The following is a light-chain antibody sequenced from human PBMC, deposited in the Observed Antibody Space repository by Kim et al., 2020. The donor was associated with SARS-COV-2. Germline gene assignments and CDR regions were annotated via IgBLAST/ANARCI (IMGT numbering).Light chain of an antibody. J-gene: IGKJ2*01. CDR3: QQYITWPPMYT. CDR1: QSVGSN. V-gene: IGKV3-15*01. CDR2: GAS. Sequence: EIVMTQSPATLSVSPGERATFSCRASQSVGSNLAWYQQKSGQAPTLLIYGASTRATGIPARFSGSGSGTAFTLTVSNLQSEDFAVYYCQQYITWPPMYTFGQGTKLEIK.